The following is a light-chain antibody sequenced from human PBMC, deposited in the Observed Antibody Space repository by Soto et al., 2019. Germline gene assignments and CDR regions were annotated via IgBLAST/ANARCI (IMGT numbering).Light chain of an antibody. CDR1: QDIRNW. CDR2: RAS. Sequence: DIQMTQSPSSVSASVGDRVTITCRASQDIRNWLAWYQQKPGKAPELLIIRASSLQAAVPSRFSGSGSGTDFTLIISGLQPEDFATYYCQQSLSFPWTFGQGTKVEIK. J-gene: IGKJ1*01. CDR3: QQSLSFPWT. V-gene: IGKV1-12*02.